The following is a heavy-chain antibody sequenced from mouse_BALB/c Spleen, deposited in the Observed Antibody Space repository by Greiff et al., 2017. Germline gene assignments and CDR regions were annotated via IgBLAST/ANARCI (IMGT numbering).Heavy chain of an antibody. CDR2: INPSTGYT. Sequence: QVQLQQSGAELAKPGASVKMSCKASGYTFTSYWMHWVKQRPGQGLEWIGYINPSTGYTEYNQKFKDKATLTADKSSSTAYMQLSSLTSEDSAVYYCASYGYDQFAYWGQGTLVTVSA. CDR1: GYTFTSYW. D-gene: IGHD2-2*01. V-gene: IGHV1-7*01. J-gene: IGHJ3*01. CDR3: ASYGYDQFAY.